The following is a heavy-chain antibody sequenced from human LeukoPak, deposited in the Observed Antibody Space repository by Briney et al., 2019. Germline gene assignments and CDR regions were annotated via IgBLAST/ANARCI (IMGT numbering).Heavy chain of an antibody. CDR3: ARDWSKYFDY. CDR1: GYTFTGYY. J-gene: IGHJ4*02. Sequence: ASVKVSCKASGYTFTGYYMHWVRQAPGQGLEGMGWINPNSGGTQYAQKFQGRVTMTRDTSISTAYMELSRLRSDDTAVYYCARDWSKYFDYWGQGALVTVSS. V-gene: IGHV1-2*02. CDR2: INPNSGGT.